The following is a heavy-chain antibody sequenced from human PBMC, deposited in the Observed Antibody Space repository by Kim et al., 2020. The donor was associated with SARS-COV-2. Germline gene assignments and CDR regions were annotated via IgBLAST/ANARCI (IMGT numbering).Heavy chain of an antibody. CDR3: ARGRAGVVPSPILGIGPHYDYCAMDV. V-gene: IGHV4-34*01. CDR1: GGSFSGFH. CDR2: INHSGST. D-gene: IGHD2-2*02. J-gene: IGHJ6*02. Sequence: SETLSLTCAVYGGSFSGFHWSWIRQPPGKGLEWIGEINHSGSTNYNPSLKSRVTISVDTSNSKFSLKLNFVTAADTAVYYCARGRAGVVPSPILGIGPHYDYCAMDVGGRGTTVTVSS.